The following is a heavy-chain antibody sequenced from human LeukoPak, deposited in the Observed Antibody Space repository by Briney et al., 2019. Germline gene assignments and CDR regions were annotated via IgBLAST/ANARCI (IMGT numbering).Heavy chain of an antibody. J-gene: IGHJ4*02. CDR3: ARRGSSLVDY. Sequence: SETLSLTCTVSGGSISSYYWSLIRQPPGKGLEWIGYIYYSGSTNYNPSLKSRVTISVDRSKNQFSLKLSSVTAADTAVYYCARRGSSLVDYWGQGTLVTVSS. CDR2: IYYSGST. V-gene: IGHV4-59*12. CDR1: GGSISSYY. D-gene: IGHD2-8*02.